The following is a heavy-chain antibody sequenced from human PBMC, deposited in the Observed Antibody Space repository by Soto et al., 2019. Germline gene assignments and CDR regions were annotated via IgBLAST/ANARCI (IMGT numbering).Heavy chain of an antibody. Sequence: GASVKVCCKTSGYTFTDYCIHSVRQAPGQGLEWMGWINPKSGGTNYAQKFQGWVTMTSDTSISTAYMELSRLRSDDTAVYYCARYSSGWSQYYFDYWGQGTLVTVSS. D-gene: IGHD6-19*01. V-gene: IGHV1-2*04. CDR1: GYTFTDYC. J-gene: IGHJ4*02. CDR3: ARYSSGWSQYYFDY. CDR2: INPKSGGT.